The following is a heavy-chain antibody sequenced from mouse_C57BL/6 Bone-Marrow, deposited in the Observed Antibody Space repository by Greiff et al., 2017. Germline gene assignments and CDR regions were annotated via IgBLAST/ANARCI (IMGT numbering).Heavy chain of an antibody. CDR2: INTSNGGT. J-gene: IGHJ2*01. D-gene: IGHD4-1*01. V-gene: IGHV1-53*01. CDR1: GYTFTSYW. CDR3: AIFTTNWDVVY. Sequence: QVQLQQPGTELVKPGASVKLSCKASGYTFTSYWMHWVKQRPGPGLEWIGNINTSNGGTNYNEKFKSKSTLTVDKSSSTAYMQLISLTSEGVAVYFFAIFTTNWDVVYWGQGTTLTVSS.